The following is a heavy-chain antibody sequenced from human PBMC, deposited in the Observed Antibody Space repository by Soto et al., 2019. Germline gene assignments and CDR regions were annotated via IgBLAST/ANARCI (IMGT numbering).Heavy chain of an antibody. CDR1: GGSISGGTYS. V-gene: IGHV4-31*03. Sequence: QVQLQESGPGLVKPSQTLSLTCTVSGGSISGGTYSWSWIRQPPGQGLEWIGYIYFSGSTYYNPSLKSRVIISVDTSKNQFSMRLSSVTAAVTAVDYCAIGDWPTKMDVWGQGTTVTVSS. D-gene: IGHD2-21*01. CDR2: IYFSGST. CDR3: AIGDWPTKMDV. J-gene: IGHJ6*02.